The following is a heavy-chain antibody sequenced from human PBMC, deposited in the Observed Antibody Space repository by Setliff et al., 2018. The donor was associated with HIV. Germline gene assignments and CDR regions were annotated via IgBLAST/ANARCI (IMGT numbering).Heavy chain of an antibody. CDR3: GNKGGQV. CDR2: LWRDEVGE. V-gene: IGHV3-33*08. D-gene: IGHD3-16*01. CDR1: GFTFRDFA. Sequence: PGGSLRLSCVASGFTFRDFAMHWVRQAPGKGLEWVSLLWRDEVGEYYADSVKGRFSISRDRSRNMVSLQMNSLRVEDTAIYYCGNKGGQVWGPGTLVTVSS. J-gene: IGHJ1*01.